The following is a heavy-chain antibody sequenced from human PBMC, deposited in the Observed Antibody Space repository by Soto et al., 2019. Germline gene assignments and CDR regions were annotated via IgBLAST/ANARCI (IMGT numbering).Heavy chain of an antibody. D-gene: IGHD3-10*01. CDR3: ARGDGALDV. CDR1: GFIVSSNY. Sequence: EVQLVESGGGLVQPGGSLRLSCAASGFIVSSNYMSWVRQAPGKGLEWVSVIYTSGSTYYADSVKGRCTISRDNSKNIVYLQRSSLRAEDTAVYYCARGDGALDVWGQGTLVTVS. J-gene: IGHJ3*01. V-gene: IGHV3-66*01. CDR2: IYTSGST.